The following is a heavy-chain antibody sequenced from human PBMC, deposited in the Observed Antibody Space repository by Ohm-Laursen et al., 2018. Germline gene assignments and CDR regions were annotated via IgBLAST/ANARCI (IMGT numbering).Heavy chain of an antibody. V-gene: IGHV2-5*02. CDR2: IFWDDNE. CDR3: VHRPSGGTYFDY. J-gene: IGHJ4*02. CDR1: GFSLKTNGVG. D-gene: IGHD2-15*01. Sequence: TQTLTLTCTFSGFSLKTNGVGVGWIRQPPGKALDWLALIFWDDNERYSPSLKSRLTITKDTSKNQVVLTMTNMDPVDIAIYYCVHRPSGGTYFDYWGQGTLVTVSS.